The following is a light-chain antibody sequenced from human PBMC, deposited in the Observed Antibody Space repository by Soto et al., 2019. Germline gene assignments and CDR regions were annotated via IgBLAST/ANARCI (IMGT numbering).Light chain of an antibody. CDR2: AAS. Sequence: DIQMTQSPSSLSASVGDRVTITRRASQGISSSLAWYQHKPGKVPELLIYAASTLHSGVPSRFSGSGSGTDFTLTISSLQPEDVATYYCQEYYSPPFTFGPGTKVNFK. J-gene: IGKJ3*01. V-gene: IGKV1-27*01. CDR1: QGISSS. CDR3: QEYYSPPFT.